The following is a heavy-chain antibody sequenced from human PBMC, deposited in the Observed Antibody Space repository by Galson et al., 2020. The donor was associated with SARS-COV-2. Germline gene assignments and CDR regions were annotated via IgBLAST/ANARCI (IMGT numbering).Heavy chain of an antibody. V-gene: IGHV1-69*02. CDR3: ARNVLAPDFWSGYYIDY. J-gene: IGHJ4*02. Sequence: KISCKASGGTFSSYTISWVRQPPGQGLEWMGGLIPILGIAHYAQKFQGRVTITADKSTSTAYMELSSLSSEDTAVYYCARNVLAPDFWSGYYIDYWGQGTLVTVSS. CDR2: LIPILGIA. D-gene: IGHD3-3*01. CDR1: GGTFSSYT.